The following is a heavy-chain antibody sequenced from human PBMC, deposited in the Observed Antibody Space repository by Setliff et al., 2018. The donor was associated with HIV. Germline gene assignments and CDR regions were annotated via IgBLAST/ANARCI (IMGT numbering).Heavy chain of an antibody. D-gene: IGHD3-16*01. CDR3: ATERWLYQNFDS. J-gene: IGHJ4*02. CDR2: IYPSGNI. Sequence: SETLSLTCTVSGGSISRYYWSWIRQPAGKGLEWIGRIYPSGNINYNPSLKSRLTMSIDTSKNQFSLKLSSVTATDTAIYYCATERWLYQNFDSWGQGTQVTVSS. V-gene: IGHV4-4*07. CDR1: GGSISRYY.